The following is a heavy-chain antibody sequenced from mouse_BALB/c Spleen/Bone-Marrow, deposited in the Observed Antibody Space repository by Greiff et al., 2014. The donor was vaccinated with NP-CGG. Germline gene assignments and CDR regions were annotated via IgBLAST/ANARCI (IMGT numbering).Heavy chain of an antibody. J-gene: IGHJ4*01. CDR3: ARFKGGPMDY. Sequence: DVMLVESGGGLVQPGGSRKLSCTASGFTFSSFGMHWVRQAPEKGLEWVAYISSGSTTIYYADTVKGRFTISRDNPKNTLFLQMTSLRSEDTAMYYCARFKGGPMDYWGQGTSVTVSS. CDR2: ISSGSTTI. CDR1: GFTFSSFG. V-gene: IGHV5-17*02.